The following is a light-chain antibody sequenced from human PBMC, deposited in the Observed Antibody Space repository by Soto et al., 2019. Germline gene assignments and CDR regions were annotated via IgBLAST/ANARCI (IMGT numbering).Light chain of an antibody. CDR2: DTG. CDR1: TGTVSSGHY. J-gene: IGLJ2*01. CDR3: SLSYSGGSVV. Sequence: QAVVTQEPSLTVSPGGTVTLTCGSSTGTVSSGHYPYWFQQKPGQAPRTLIYDTGTKHSWTPARFSGSLPGGKAALTLSGAQAEDEADYYCSLSYSGGSVVFGGGTKLTVL. V-gene: IGLV7-46*01.